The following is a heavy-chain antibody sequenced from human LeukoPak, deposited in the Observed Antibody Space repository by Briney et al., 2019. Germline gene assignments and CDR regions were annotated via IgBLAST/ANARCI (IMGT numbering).Heavy chain of an antibody. CDR3: ARDQTIVGATPDY. CDR1: GFTFSSYA. J-gene: IGHJ4*02. V-gene: IGHV3-30-3*01. Sequence: GGSLRLSCAASGFTFSSYAMHWVRQAPGKGLEWVAVISYDGSNKYYADSVKGRFTISRDNSKNTLYLQMNSLRAEDTAVYYCARDQTIVGATPDYWGQGTLVTVSS. D-gene: IGHD1-26*01. CDR2: ISYDGSNK.